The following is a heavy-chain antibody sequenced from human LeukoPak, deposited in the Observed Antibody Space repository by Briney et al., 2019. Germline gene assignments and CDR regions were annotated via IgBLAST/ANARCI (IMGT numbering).Heavy chain of an antibody. CDR1: GFMFSSNW. D-gene: IGHD6-19*01. V-gene: IGHV3-7*03. CDR3: AKSLSSGWLYYFDY. Sequence: GGSLRLSCAASGFMFSSNWMSWVRLAPGKGLEWVANIKEDGTETYYVDSVKGRFTISRDNSKNTVYLQMNSLRDEDTAVYFCAKSLSSGWLYYFDYWGQGTLVTVSS. J-gene: IGHJ4*02. CDR2: IKEDGTET.